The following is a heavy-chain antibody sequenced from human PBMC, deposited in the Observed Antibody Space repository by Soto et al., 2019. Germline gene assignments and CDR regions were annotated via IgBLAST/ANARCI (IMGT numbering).Heavy chain of an antibody. V-gene: IGHV3-23*01. Sequence: GGSLRLSCAASGFTFSSYAMSWVRQAPGKGLEWVSAISGSGGSTYYADSVKGRFTISRDNSKNTLYLQMNSLRAEATAVYYCAKARAIAAAYYYFDYWGQGTLVTVSS. CDR3: AKARAIAAAYYYFDY. D-gene: IGHD6-13*01. J-gene: IGHJ4*02. CDR2: ISGSGGST. CDR1: GFTFSSYA.